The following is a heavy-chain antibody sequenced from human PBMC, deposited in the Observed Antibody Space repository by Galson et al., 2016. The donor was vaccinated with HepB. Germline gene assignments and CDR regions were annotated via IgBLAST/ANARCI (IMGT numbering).Heavy chain of an antibody. Sequence: SETLSLTCNVSVGSFSDYYWSWIRQATGKGLEWIGEINHGGATNFSPSLKSRLTMSLDKSKSQFSLKMTSVTGAAAAVYYCALRRENRLVPPTSYGMDAWGQGTTVTVSS. CDR3: ALRRENRLVPPTSYGMDA. J-gene: IGHJ6*02. V-gene: IGHV4-34*01. CDR2: INHGGAT. CDR1: VGSFSDYY. D-gene: IGHD6-6*01.